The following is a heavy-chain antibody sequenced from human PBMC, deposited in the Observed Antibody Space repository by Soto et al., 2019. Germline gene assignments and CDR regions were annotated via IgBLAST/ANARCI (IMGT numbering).Heavy chain of an antibody. D-gene: IGHD1-26*01. CDR1: GYSFTSYW. CDR3: ARCPGFNPGGHPHYYYYMDV. CDR2: IYPGDSDT. J-gene: IGHJ6*03. V-gene: IGHV5-51*01. Sequence: GESLKISCKGSGYSFTSYWIGWVRQMPGKGLEWMGIIYPGDSDTRYSPSFQGQVTISADKSISTAYLQWSSLKASDTAMYYCARCPGFNPGGHPHYYYYMDVWGKGTTVTVSS.